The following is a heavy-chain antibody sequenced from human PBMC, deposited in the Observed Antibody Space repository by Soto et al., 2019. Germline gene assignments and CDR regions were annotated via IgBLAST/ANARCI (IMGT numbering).Heavy chain of an antibody. CDR2: INSRSSTI. J-gene: IGHJ4*01. D-gene: IGHD5-12*01. CDR3: TRSNGYNGYSIDY. V-gene: IGHV3-48*03. CDR1: GFTFSSYE. Sequence: EVQLVESGGGLVQPGGSLRLSCGASGFTFSSYEMNWFRQAPLKWLEWVSVINSRSSTIYYADSVRGRFTISRDNAKNSLFLQMNSLRAEDTAVYYCTRSNGYNGYSIDYWGHGTLVSVSS.